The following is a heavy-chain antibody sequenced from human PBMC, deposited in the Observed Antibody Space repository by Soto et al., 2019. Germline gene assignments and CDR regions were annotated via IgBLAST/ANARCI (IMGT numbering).Heavy chain of an antibody. CDR1: GGSFSGYY. CDR2: INHSGST. V-gene: IGHV4-34*01. Sequence: LSLTCAVYGGSFSGYYWSWIRQPPGKGLEWIGEINHSGSTNYNPSLKSRVTISVDTSKNQFSLKLSSVTAADTAVYYCARPAPPNYDILTGYYKGAGAFDILGQGT. J-gene: IGHJ3*02. CDR3: ARPAPPNYDILTGYYKGAGAFDI. D-gene: IGHD3-9*01.